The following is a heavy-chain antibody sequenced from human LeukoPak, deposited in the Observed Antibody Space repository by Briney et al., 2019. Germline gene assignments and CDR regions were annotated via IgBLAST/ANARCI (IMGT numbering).Heavy chain of an antibody. CDR2: TSGGGETT. CDR1: GFTFNNYA. J-gene: IGHJ4*02. V-gene: IGHV3-23*01. Sequence: GGSLRLSCAASGFTFNNYAMNWVRQAPGKGLEWVSSTSGGGETTYYADSAKGRFTISRDNSQNTLYLQMNSLRAEDTAVYYCARDYADYVGYFFFDYWGQGTLVTVSS. D-gene: IGHD4-17*01. CDR3: ARDYADYVGYFFFDY.